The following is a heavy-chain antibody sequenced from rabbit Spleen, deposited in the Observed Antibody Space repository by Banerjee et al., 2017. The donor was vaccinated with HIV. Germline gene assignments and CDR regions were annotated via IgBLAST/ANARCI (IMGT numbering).Heavy chain of an antibody. CDR3: ARGSAAMTMVITGFYFNL. CDR2: IYGGSSAST. J-gene: IGHJ4*01. V-gene: IGHV1S45*01. CDR1: GFSFSDRDV. Sequence: QEQLVESGGGLVKPETSLTLTCKASGFSFSDRDVMCWVRQAPGKGLEWIACIYGGSSASTYYASWAKGRFIISKTSSTTVTLQMTSLTAADTATYFCARGSAAMTMVITGFYFNLWGPGTLVTVS. D-gene: IGHD2-1*01.